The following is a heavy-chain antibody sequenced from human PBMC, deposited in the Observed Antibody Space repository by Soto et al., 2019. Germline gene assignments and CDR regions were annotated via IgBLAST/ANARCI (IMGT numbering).Heavy chain of an antibody. CDR3: AKAYLVTVTTRLNSVLYYFDY. V-gene: IGHV3-23*01. J-gene: IGHJ4*02. CDR1: GFTFSSYA. Sequence: GGSLRLSCAASGFTFSSYAMSWVRQAPGKGLEWVSAISGSGGSTYYADSVKGRFTISRDNSKNTLYLQMNSLRAEDTAVYYCAKAYLVTVTTRLNSVLYYFDYWGQGTLVTVSS. CDR2: ISGSGGST. D-gene: IGHD4-17*01.